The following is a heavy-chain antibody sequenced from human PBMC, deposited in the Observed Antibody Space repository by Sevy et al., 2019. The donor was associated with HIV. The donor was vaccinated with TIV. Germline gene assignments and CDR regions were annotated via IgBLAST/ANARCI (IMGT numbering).Heavy chain of an antibody. J-gene: IGHJ6*02. CDR2: IGTACDT. CDR3: ARDLRKAVAGTSEGYYYGMDV. Sequence: GGSLRLSCAASGFTFSSYDMHWVRQATGKGLEWVSAIGTACDTYYPGSVKGRFTISRENAKNSLYLQMNSLRAGDTAVYYCARDLRKAVAGTSEGYYYGMDVWGQGTTVTVSS. V-gene: IGHV3-13*01. D-gene: IGHD6-19*01. CDR1: GFTFSSYD.